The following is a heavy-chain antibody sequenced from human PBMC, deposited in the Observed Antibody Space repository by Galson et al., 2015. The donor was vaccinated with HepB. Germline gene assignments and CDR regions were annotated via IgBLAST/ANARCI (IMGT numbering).Heavy chain of an antibody. CDR3: ARERYCGT. D-gene: IGHD2-21*01. Sequence: SLRLSCAASGFTFSSYSMNWVRQAPGKGLEWVSYISSSSAIYYADSVKGRFTISRDNDKSTLYLQMNSLRDEDTAVYYCARERYCGTWGQGTLVTVSS. J-gene: IGHJ5*02. CDR2: ISSSSAI. CDR1: GFTFSSYS. V-gene: IGHV3-48*02.